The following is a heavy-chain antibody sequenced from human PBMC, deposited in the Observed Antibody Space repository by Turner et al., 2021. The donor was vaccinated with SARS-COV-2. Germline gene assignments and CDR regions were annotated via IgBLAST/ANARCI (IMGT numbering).Heavy chain of an antibody. Sequence: QVQLVESGGGVVQPGRSLRLYCAASGFTFSSYTMYWVRQAPGKGLEWVALISYAGNIKQYADSVKGRLTISRDNSKNTVYLQMNSLGAEDTAVYYCASATRGGTYYYSAFDIWGQGTMVTVSS. CDR2: ISYAGNIK. D-gene: IGHD1-26*01. CDR3: ASATRGGTYYYSAFDI. J-gene: IGHJ3*02. CDR1: GFTFSSYT. V-gene: IGHV3-30*04.